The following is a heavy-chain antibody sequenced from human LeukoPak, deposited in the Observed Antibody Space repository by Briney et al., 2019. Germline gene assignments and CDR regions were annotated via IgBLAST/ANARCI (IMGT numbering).Heavy chain of an antibody. CDR3: AREVAVAGKGDAFDI. Sequence: PGGSLRLSRAASGFTFSSYSMNWVRQAPGKGLEWVSSISSSSSYIYYADSVKGRFTISRDNAKNSLYLQMNSLRAEDTAVYYCAREVAVAGKGDAFDIWGQGTMVTVSS. CDR1: GFTFSSYS. D-gene: IGHD6-19*01. J-gene: IGHJ3*02. V-gene: IGHV3-21*01. CDR2: ISSSSSYI.